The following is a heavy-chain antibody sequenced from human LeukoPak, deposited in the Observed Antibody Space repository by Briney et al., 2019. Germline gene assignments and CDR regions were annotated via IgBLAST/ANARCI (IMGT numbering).Heavy chain of an antibody. CDR1: GYSFTNYW. CDR2: IYPGDSDT. D-gene: IGHD2-8*02. Sequence: KAGESLKISCKGSGYSFTNYWIGWVRQMPGKGLEWMGIIYPGDSDTRYIPSFQGQVTISADKSISTAYLQWSSLKASDTAAYYCARRVDSYWFFDYWGQGTLVTVSS. CDR3: ARRVDSYWFFDY. V-gene: IGHV5-51*01. J-gene: IGHJ4*02.